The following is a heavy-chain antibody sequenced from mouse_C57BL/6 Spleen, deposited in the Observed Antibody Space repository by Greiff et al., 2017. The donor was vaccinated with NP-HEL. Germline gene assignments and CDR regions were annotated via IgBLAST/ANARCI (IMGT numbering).Heavy chain of an antibody. D-gene: IGHD1-1*01. CDR2: IYPGDGDT. Sequence: QVQLQQSGAELVKPGASVKISCKASGYAFSSYWMNWVKQRPGKGLEWIGQIYPGDGDTNYNGKFKGKATLTADKSSSTAYMQLSSLTSEDSAVYFCARVYYYGSSLYWYFDVWGTGTTVTFSS. CDR3: ARVYYYGSSLYWYFDV. CDR1: GYAFSSYW. V-gene: IGHV1-80*01. J-gene: IGHJ1*03.